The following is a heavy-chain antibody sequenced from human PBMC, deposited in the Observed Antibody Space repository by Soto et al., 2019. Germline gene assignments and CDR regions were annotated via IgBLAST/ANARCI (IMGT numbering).Heavy chain of an antibody. Sequence: GESLRLSCAASGFTFTRYSINWVRQPPGKGLEWVSSISSTTNYIYYGDSMKGRFTISRDNAKNSLYLEMNSLRAEDTAVYYCARESEDLTSNFDYWGQGTLVTVSS. CDR3: ARESEDLTSNFDY. J-gene: IGHJ4*02. CDR1: GFTFTRYS. CDR2: ISSTTNYI. V-gene: IGHV3-21*06.